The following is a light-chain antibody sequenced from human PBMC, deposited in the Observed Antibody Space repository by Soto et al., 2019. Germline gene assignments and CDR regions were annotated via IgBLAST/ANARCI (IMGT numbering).Light chain of an antibody. Sequence: DIQMTQSPSTLSASVGDRVTITCRASQSISSRLAWYQQKPGKAPKLLIYKASSLESGVPSRFSGSGSGTEFTLTISSLQLYDSATYYCQQYNSYWTFGQGTKVDIK. CDR3: QQYNSYWT. J-gene: IGKJ1*01. V-gene: IGKV1-5*03. CDR1: QSISSR. CDR2: KAS.